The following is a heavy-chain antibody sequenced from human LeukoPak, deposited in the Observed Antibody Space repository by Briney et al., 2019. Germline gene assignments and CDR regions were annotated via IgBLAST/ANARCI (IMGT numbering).Heavy chain of an antibody. D-gene: IGHD1-26*01. CDR3: ARESGAFSPFGF. J-gene: IGHJ4*02. CDR1: GGSILTTNR. Sequence: SGTLSLTCAVSGGSILTTNRWSWVRQPPGKGLEWIGEVHLSGTSNYNPSLKSRVSMSIDKSKNQLSLKLTSVTAADTAMYYCARESGAFSPFGFWGQGTLVTVSS. V-gene: IGHV4-4*02. CDR2: VHLSGTS.